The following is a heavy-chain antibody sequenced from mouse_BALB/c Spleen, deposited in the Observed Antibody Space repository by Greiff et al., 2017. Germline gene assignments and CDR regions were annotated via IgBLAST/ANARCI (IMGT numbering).Heavy chain of an antibody. Sequence: EVKLVESGGDLVKPGGSLKLSCAASGFTFSSYGMSWVRQTPDKRLEWVATISSGGSYTYYPDSVKGRFTISRDNAKNTLYLQMSSLKSEDTAMYYCARHDGYYSGFAYWGQGTLVTVSA. CDR3: ARHDGYYSGFAY. CDR2: ISSGGSYT. V-gene: IGHV5-6*01. D-gene: IGHD2-3*01. CDR1: GFTFSSYG. J-gene: IGHJ3*01.